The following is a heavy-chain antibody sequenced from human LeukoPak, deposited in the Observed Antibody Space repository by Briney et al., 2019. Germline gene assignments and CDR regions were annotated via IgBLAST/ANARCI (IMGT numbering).Heavy chain of an antibody. V-gene: IGHV3-23*01. CDR3: AASNHPSPGGY. CDR2: ISGSGGST. J-gene: IGHJ4*02. D-gene: IGHD1-14*01. Sequence: GGSLRLSCAASGFTFSSYAMSWVRQAPGKGLEWVSAISGSGGSTYYADSVKGRFTISRDNSKNTLYLQMNSLRAEDTAVYYCAASNHPSPGGYWGQGTLVTVSS. CDR1: GFTFSSYA.